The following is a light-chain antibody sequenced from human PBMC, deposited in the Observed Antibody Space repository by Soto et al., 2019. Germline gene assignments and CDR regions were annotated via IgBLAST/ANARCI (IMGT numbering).Light chain of an antibody. J-gene: IGKJ5*01. V-gene: IGKV3-15*01. Sequence: DKLMSQSPATLSVSPGERVTLSCRASQNIHNHMSWFLQKPGQTPRLLIYDAIIRAPDVPARFSGSWSGTEFTLTINSLQSEDFGVYYCQQYNDWFSITFGQGTRLEIK. CDR3: QQYNDWFSIT. CDR2: DAI. CDR1: QNIHNH.